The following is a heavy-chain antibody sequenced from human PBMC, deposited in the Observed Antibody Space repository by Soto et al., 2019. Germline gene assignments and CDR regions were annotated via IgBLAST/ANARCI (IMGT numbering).Heavy chain of an antibody. J-gene: IGHJ4*02. D-gene: IGHD3-3*01. CDR2: ISSSSSTI. V-gene: IGHV3-48*02. CDR3: ARDHAGFWSGHFDD. Sequence: GGSLRLSCAASGFTFSSYSMNWVRQAPGKGLEWVSYISSSSSTIYYADSVKGRFTISRDNAKNSLYLQMNSLRDEDTAVYYCARDHAGFWSGHFDDWGQGTRVTVAS. CDR1: GFTFSSYS.